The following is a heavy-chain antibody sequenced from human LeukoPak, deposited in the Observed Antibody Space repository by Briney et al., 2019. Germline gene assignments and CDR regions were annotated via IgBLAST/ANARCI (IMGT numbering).Heavy chain of an antibody. CDR3: ARSSGRSPNRDYMDV. CDR1: GYTFTSYA. V-gene: IGHV1-2*02. Sequence: ASVKVSCKASGYTFTSYAMNWVRQAPGQGLEWMGWMNPKSGGTNYAQKFEARVTMTRDTSTSTVYMDLSSLRSEDTAVYYCARSSGRSPNRDYMDVWGKGTTVTISS. D-gene: IGHD1-14*01. J-gene: IGHJ6*03. CDR2: MNPKSGGT.